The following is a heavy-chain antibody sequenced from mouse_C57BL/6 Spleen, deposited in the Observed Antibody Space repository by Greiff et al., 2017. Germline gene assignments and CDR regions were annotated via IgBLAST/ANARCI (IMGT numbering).Heavy chain of an antibody. CDR3: ARWGYGSFDY. CDR1: GYTFTDYN. Sequence: VQLQQSGPELVKPGASVKMSCKASGYTFTDYNMHWVKQSHGQSLEWIGYINPNNGGTSYNQKFKGKATLTVNKSSSTAYMELRSLTSEDSAVYYCARWGYGSFDYWGQGTTLTVSS. CDR2: INPNNGGT. J-gene: IGHJ2*01. V-gene: IGHV1-22*01. D-gene: IGHD1-1*01.